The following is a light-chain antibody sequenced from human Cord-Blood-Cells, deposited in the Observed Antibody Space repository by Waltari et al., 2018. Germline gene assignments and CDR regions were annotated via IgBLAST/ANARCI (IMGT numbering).Light chain of an antibody. CDR3: SSYTGSSTYLV. CDR1: SSDVGSYNL. V-gene: IGLV2-23*01. Sequence: QSALTQPASVSASPAQSITISSTGTSSDVGSYNLVSWYHQHPGKAPKLMIYEGSNQPSGVSNRCSGYTSCSTASMTITARQGESEADYYRSSYTGSSTYLVFGGGPKLTVL. CDR2: EGS. J-gene: IGLJ2*01.